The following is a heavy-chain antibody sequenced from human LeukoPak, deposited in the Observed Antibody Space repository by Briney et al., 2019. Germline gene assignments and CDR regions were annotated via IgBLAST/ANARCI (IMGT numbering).Heavy chain of an antibody. CDR2: ISGSRSTI. D-gene: IGHD3-9*01. CDR3: TRQGREHVRSYYDILTNFDY. J-gene: IGHJ4*02. Sequence: GGSLRLSCAASGFTFSRYNMNWARQAPGKGLEWVSYISGSRSTIYYADSVKGRFTISRDNAKNSLYLQMSSLRDEDAAVYYCTRQGREHVRSYYDILTNFDYWGQGTLVTVSS. CDR1: GFTFSRYN. V-gene: IGHV3-48*02.